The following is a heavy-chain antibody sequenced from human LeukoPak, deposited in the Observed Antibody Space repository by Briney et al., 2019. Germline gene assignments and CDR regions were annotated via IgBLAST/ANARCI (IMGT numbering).Heavy chain of an antibody. J-gene: IGHJ4*02. Sequence: ASAKVSCKASGYTFTGYYMHWVRQAPGQGLEWMGWINPNSGGTNYAQKFQGRVTMTRDTSISTAYMELSRLRSDDTAVYYCARLPRGYSYGFDYWGQGTLVTVSS. CDR1: GYTFTGYY. V-gene: IGHV1-2*02. D-gene: IGHD5-18*01. CDR3: ARLPRGYSYGFDY. CDR2: INPNSGGT.